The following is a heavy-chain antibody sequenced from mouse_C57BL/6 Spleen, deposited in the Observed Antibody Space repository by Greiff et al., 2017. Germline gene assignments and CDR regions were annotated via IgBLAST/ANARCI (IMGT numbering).Heavy chain of an antibody. J-gene: IGHJ1*03. CDR1: GYAFSSSW. V-gene: IGHV1-82*01. CDR2: IYPGDGDT. D-gene: IGHD1-1*01. CDR3: ARRERSSYWYFDV. Sequence: QVQLQQSGPELVKPGASVKISCKASGYAFSSSWMNWVKQRPGKGLEWIGRIYPGDGDTNYNGKFQGKATLTADKSSSTAYMQLSSLTSEDSAVYFCARRERSSYWYFDVWGTGTTVTVSS.